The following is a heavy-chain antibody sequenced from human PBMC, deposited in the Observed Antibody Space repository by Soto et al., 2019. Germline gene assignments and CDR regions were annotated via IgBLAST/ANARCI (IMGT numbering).Heavy chain of an antibody. CDR3: ARGLPPKLRFLAGHNRRSQGHGFDP. V-gene: IGHV4-34*01. Sequence: VQLQQWGAGLLKPSETLALTRADYGASFCGYYLRWIRQPPGKGLDGIGAINHRGSSNYNPSLKNRLTLSVDTFKNEVTLMLTSVTAADTAVYSCARGLPPKLRFLAGHNRRSQGHGFDPWCECTPVTVS. D-gene: IGHD3-3*01. J-gene: IGHJ5*02. CDR2: INHRGSS. CDR1: GASFCGYY.